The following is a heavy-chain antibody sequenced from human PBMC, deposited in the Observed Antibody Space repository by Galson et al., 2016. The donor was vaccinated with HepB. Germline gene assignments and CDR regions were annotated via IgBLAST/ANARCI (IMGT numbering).Heavy chain of an antibody. D-gene: IGHD5-12*01. J-gene: IGHJ6*02. V-gene: IGHV4-34*01. Sequence: SETLSLTCAVYGGSFSGYYWSWIRQPPGKGLEWIGEIDHSGSTNYNPSLKSRVTISADTSKNQVSLMVTSVTAEDTAVYYCARVRSGYSGYANPYYYGMDVWGQGTTVTVAS. CDR2: IDHSGST. CDR1: GGSFSGYY. CDR3: ARVRSGYSGYANPYYYGMDV.